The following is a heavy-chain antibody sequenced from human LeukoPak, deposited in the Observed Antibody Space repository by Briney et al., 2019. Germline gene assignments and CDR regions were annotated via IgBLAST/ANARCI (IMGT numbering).Heavy chain of an antibody. J-gene: IGHJ4*02. V-gene: IGHV4-30-4*08. D-gene: IGHD3-22*01. CDR3: ARDWASSGSNQVDY. CDR2: IYYSGST. Sequence: SETLSLTCTVSGGSISSGDYYWSWIRQPPGKGLEWIGYIYYSGSTYYNPSLKSRVTISIDTSKNQLSLKLSSVTAADTAVYYCARDWASSGSNQVDYWGQGTLVTVSS. CDR1: GGSISSGDYY.